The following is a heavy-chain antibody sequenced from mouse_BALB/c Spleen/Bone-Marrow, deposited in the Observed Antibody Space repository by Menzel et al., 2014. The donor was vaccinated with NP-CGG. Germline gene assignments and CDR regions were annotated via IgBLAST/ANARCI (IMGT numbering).Heavy chain of an antibody. CDR1: GYTFTSYW. Sequence: DLVKPGASVKLSCKASGYTFTSYWINWIKQRPGQGLEWIGRIAPGSGSTYYNEMFKGKAILTVDTSSSTAYIQLSSLSSEDSAVYFCAYYRYGVNHWGQGTTLTVSS. D-gene: IGHD2-14*01. CDR3: AYYRYGVNH. CDR2: IAPGSGST. J-gene: IGHJ2*01. V-gene: IGHV1S41*01.